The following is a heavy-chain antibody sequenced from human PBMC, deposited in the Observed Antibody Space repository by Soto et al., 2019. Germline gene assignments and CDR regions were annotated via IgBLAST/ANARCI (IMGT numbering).Heavy chain of an antibody. Sequence: GGSLRLSCAASGFTFSSYWMSWVRQAPGKGLEWVANIKQDGSEKYYVDSVKGRFTISRDNAKNSQYLQMNSLRAEDTAVYYCARDPNIVLVPAALRSYYYYYGMDVWGQGTTVTVS. CDR2: IKQDGSEK. V-gene: IGHV3-7*01. CDR3: ARDPNIVLVPAALRSYYYYYGMDV. J-gene: IGHJ6*02. CDR1: GFTFSSYW. D-gene: IGHD2-2*01.